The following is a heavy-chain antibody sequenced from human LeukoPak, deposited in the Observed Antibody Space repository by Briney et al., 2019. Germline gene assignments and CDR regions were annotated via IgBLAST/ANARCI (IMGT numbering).Heavy chain of an antibody. CDR1: GFTFSSYS. D-gene: IGHD2-15*01. V-gene: IGHV3-48*01. J-gene: IGHJ4*02. Sequence: GGSLRLSCAASGFTFSSYSMNWVRQAPGKGLEWVSYITSSSSTIYYADSVKGRFTISRDNAKNSLYLQMNSLRAEDTAVYYCARDYYCSGGSCYSHYFDYWGQGTLVTVSS. CDR2: ITSSSSTI. CDR3: ARDYYCSGGSCYSHYFDY.